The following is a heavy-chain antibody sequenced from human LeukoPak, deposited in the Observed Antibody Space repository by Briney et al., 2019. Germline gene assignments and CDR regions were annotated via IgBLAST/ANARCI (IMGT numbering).Heavy chain of an antibody. CDR3: ARAYCSGGSCYLGYFDY. CDR1: GYTFTGYY. J-gene: IGHJ4*02. CDR2: INPNSGGT. Sequence: ASVKVSCKASGYTFTGYYMHWVRQAPGQGLEWMGWINPNSGGTNYAQKFQGRVTMTRDTSISTAYMELCRLRSDDTAVYYCARAYCSGGSCYLGYFDYWGQGTLVTVSS. V-gene: IGHV1-2*02. D-gene: IGHD2-15*01.